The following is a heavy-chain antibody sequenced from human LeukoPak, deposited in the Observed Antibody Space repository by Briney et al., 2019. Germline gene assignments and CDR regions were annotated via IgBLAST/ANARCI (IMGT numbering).Heavy chain of an antibody. CDR3: ARGGRQWLVLDYYYYMDV. Sequence: SETLSLTCTVSGGSISSYYWSWIRQPPGKGLEWVGYIYYSGSTNYNPSLKSRVTISVDTSKNQFSLKLSSVTAADTAVYYCARGGRQWLVLDYYYYMDVWGKGTTVTVSS. CDR1: GGSISSYY. D-gene: IGHD6-19*01. J-gene: IGHJ6*03. CDR2: IYYSGST. V-gene: IGHV4-59*01.